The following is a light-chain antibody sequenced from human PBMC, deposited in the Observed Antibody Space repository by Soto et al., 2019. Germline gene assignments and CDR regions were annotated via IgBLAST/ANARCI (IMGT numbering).Light chain of an antibody. Sequence: QPVLTQPPSVSGAPGQRVTISCTGSSSNIGAGFDVHWYQQLPGTAPRLLIYGNSNRPSGVPDRFSGSKSGNSASLAITGLEAEDEADYYCHSYDTIRSGLVFGGGTKLTVL. CDR2: GNS. J-gene: IGLJ2*01. CDR3: HSYDTIRSGLV. CDR1: SSNIGAGFD. V-gene: IGLV1-40*01.